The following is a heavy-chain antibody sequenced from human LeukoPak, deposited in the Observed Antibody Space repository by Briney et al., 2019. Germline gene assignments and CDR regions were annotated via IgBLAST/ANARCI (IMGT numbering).Heavy chain of an antibody. CDR2: IFTSGST. CDR3: ARGFCSSTSCYWRY. Sequence: SETLSLTCTVSGGSIRSGSYYWSWIRQPAGKGLEWIGRIFTSGSTNYNPSLKSRVTISVGTSKNQFSLKLSSVTAADTAVYYCARGFCSSTSCYWRYWGQGTLVTVSS. V-gene: IGHV4-61*02. J-gene: IGHJ4*02. D-gene: IGHD2-2*01. CDR1: GGSIRSGSYY.